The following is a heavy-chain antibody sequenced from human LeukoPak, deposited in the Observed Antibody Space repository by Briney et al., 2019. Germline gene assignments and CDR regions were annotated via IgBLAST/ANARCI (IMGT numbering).Heavy chain of an antibody. CDR2: IYYSGST. V-gene: IGHV4-39*07. D-gene: IGHD3-16*01. J-gene: IGHJ4*02. CDR1: GGSISSSSHY. Sequence: PSETLSLTCTVSGGSISSSSHYWGWIRQPPGKGLEWIGTIYYSGSTYYNPSLKSRVTISVETSKNQFSLKLTSVTAADTAVYYCARWGKGLTTHYYFDYWGQGTLVTVSS. CDR3: ARWGKGLTTHYYFDY.